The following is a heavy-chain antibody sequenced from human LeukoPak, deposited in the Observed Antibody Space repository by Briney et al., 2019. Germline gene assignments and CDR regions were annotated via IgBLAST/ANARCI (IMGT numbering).Heavy chain of an antibody. CDR3: ARLPVGSSSWGLGYYMDV. D-gene: IGHD6-13*01. Sequence: GESLKISCKGSGYSFTSYWISWVRQMPGKGLEWMGIIYPGDSDTRYSPSFQGQVTISADKSISTAYLQWSSLKASDTAMYYCARLPVGSSSWGLGYYMDVWGKGTTVTVSS. CDR2: IYPGDSDT. J-gene: IGHJ6*03. CDR1: GYSFTSYW. V-gene: IGHV5-51*01.